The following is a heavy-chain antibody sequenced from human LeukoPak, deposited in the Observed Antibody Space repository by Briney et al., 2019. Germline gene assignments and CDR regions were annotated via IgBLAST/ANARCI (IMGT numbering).Heavy chain of an antibody. J-gene: IGHJ5*02. CDR2: IYYSGST. Sequence: SETLSLTCTVSGGSISSSSYYWGWIRQPPGKGLEWIGSIYYSGSTYYNPSLKSRVTISVNTSKNQFSLKLSSVTAADTAVYYCARLPHVITMVRGLLSWFDPWGQGTLVTVSS. CDR3: ARLPHVITMVRGLLSWFDP. D-gene: IGHD3-10*01. V-gene: IGHV4-39*01. CDR1: GGSISSSSYY.